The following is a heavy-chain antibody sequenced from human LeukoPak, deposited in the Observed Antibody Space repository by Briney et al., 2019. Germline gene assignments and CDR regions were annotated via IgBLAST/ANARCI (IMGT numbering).Heavy chain of an antibody. V-gene: IGHV1-18*04. CDR1: GYTFTSYG. CDR2: ISAYNGNT. J-gene: IGHJ5*02. CDR3: AREGYCSSTSCYWFDP. Sequence: ASVKVSGKASGYTFTSYGISWVRQAPGQGLEWMGWISAYNGNTNYAQKLQGRVTMTTDTSTSTAYMELRSLRSDDTAVYYCAREGYCSSTSCYWFDPWGQGTLVTVSS. D-gene: IGHD2-2*01.